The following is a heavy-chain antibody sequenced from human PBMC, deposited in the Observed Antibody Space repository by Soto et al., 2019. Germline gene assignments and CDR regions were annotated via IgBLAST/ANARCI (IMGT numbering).Heavy chain of an antibody. CDR1: GFTFDDYA. V-gene: IGHV3-9*01. CDR2: ISWNSGSI. J-gene: IGHJ5*02. D-gene: IGHD3-9*01. Sequence: GGSLRLSCAASGFTFDDYAMHWVRQAPGKGLEWVSGISWNSGSIGYADSVKGRFTISRDNAKNSLYLQMNSLRAEDTAVYYCAREADILNWFDPWGQGSEVTVPS. CDR3: AREADILNWFDP.